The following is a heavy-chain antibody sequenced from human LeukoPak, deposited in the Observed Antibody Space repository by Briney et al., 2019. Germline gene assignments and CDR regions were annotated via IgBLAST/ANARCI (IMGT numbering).Heavy chain of an antibody. Sequence: SETLSLTCTVSGGSISSYYWSWIRQPAGKGLEWIGRIYSRGSTNYNPSLKSRVTMSVDTSKNQFSLKLSSVTAADTAVYYCARGPSGYCSGGRCYTAYYYYYMDVWGKGTTVTVSS. CDR1: GGSISSYY. CDR2: IYSRGST. CDR3: ARGPSGYCSGGRCYTAYYYYYMDV. D-gene: IGHD2-15*01. J-gene: IGHJ6*03. V-gene: IGHV4-4*07.